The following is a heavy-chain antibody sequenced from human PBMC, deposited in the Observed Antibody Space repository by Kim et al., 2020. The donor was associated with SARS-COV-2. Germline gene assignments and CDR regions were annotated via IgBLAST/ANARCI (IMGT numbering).Heavy chain of an antibody. J-gene: IGHJ5*02. D-gene: IGHD3-22*01. CDR2: IYYSGST. CDR1: GGSISSYY. V-gene: IGHV4-59*08. CDR3: ARQISYDSSGTNWFDP. Sequence: SETLSLTCTVSGGSISSYYWSWIRQPPGKGLEWIGYIYYSGSTNYNPSLKSRVTISVDTSKNQFSLKLSSVTAADTAVYYCARQISYDSSGTNWFDPWG.